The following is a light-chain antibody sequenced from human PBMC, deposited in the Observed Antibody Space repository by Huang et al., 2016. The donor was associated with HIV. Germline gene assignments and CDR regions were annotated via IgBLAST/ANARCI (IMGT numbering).Light chain of an antibody. Sequence: EIVLTQSPATLSLSPGESATLSCRASQSVSSYLAWYQQKFGQAPRLLMSAASNRATVIPDRFSGSGSGTDFTLTISSLEPEDFAVYYCQRSNWPPTFGGGTKVEIK. CDR1: QSVSSY. V-gene: IGKV3-11*01. J-gene: IGKJ4*01. CDR2: AAS. CDR3: QRSNWPPT.